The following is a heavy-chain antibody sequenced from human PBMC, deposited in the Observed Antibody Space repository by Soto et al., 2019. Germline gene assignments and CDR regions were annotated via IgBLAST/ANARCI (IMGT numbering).Heavy chain of an antibody. J-gene: IGHJ4*02. D-gene: IGHD2-21*02. Sequence: QVQLVESGGGVVQPGRSLRLSCAASGFTFSPYTMHWVRQTPGKGLEWVAVISYDGSTEYNPDSVQGRFTISRDNPKNTVYLQMNSRRPEDTDIYYCARGGGFCGGDCYKGGLDYWGQGTLVTVAS. CDR2: ISYDGSTE. CDR1: GFTFSPYT. CDR3: ARGGGFCGGDCYKGGLDY. V-gene: IGHV3-30-3*01.